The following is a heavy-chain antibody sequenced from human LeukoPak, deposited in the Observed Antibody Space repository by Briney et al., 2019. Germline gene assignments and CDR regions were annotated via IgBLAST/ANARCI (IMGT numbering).Heavy chain of an antibody. V-gene: IGHV3-7*03. CDR1: GFTFSSYT. D-gene: IGHD3-3*01. J-gene: IGHJ4*02. CDR2: IKRGGSEK. Sequence: QTGGSLRLSCAASGFTFSSYTMSWVRQVPGKRLEWVANIKRGGSEKYYVDSVKGRFTISRDNAKNSLYLQMNSLRAEDTAVYYCVAAHLTYYDFWSGYYSDYYFDYWGQGTLVTVSS. CDR3: VAAHLTYYDFWSGYYSDYYFDY.